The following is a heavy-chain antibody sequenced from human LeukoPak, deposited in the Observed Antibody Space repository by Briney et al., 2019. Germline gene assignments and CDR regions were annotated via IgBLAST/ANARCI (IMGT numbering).Heavy chain of an antibody. D-gene: IGHD3-22*01. CDR3: YDTSGH. J-gene: IGHJ4*02. CDR2: IKQDGSEK. Sequence: GGSLGLSCTASGFTFGSWIIWVRQAPRKGLEWVASIKQDGSEKYYLDSVKGRFTMSRDSAKNSLYLQMSSLRAEDTAVYYCYDTSGHWGQGTLVTVSS. V-gene: IGHV3-7*01. CDR1: GFTFGSW.